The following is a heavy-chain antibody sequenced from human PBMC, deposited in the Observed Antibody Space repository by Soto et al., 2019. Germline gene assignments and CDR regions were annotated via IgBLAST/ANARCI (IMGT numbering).Heavy chain of an antibody. D-gene: IGHD6-25*01. CDR2: IGPERGDT. CDR3: GSGRSVQKAVFY. CDR1: GYTFTGHY. V-gene: IGHV1-2*02. Sequence: ASRKVSCKASGYTFTGHYIHWVRQAPEQGPEWVGEIGPERGDTRFAQKFQGRVTMTRDTSINTVYMEIKNLSPDDTAVYYCGSGRSVQKAVFYWGQETSVTASS. J-gene: IGHJ4*02.